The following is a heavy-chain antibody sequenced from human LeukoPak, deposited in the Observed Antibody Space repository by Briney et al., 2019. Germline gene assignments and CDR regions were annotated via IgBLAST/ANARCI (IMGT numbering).Heavy chain of an antibody. CDR1: GYIFTSYY. Sequence: ASVKVSCKASGYIFTSYYMHWVRQAPGQGLEWMGRINPNSGGTNYAQKFQGRVTMTRDTSISTAYMELSRLRSDDTAVYYCARGPAGGYCSSTSCPPVHWFDPWGQGTLVTVSS. CDR3: ARGPAGGYCSSTSCPPVHWFDP. V-gene: IGHV1-2*06. CDR2: INPNSGGT. D-gene: IGHD2-2*01. J-gene: IGHJ5*02.